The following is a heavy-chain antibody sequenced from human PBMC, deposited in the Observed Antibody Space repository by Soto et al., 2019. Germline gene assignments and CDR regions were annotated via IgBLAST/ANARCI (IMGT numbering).Heavy chain of an antibody. CDR2: IYYTGST. J-gene: IGHJ4*02. CDR1: GASIRSGGYY. V-gene: IGHV4-31*03. CDR3: ARIEMASIK. Sequence: PSETLSLTCSVSGASIRSGGYYWSWLRQSPGKGLEWIGHIYYTGSTFYSPSLKSRLTISLDTFKNQFSLDLRSVTAADTAMYYCARIEMASIKWGRGTLVTVSS.